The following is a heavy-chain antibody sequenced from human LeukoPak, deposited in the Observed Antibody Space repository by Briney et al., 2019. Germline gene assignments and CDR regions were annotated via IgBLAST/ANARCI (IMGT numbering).Heavy chain of an antibody. J-gene: IGHJ3*02. CDR3: ARHSAHSSTNDAFDM. CDR1: GFTFSSYA. V-gene: IGHV3-30-3*01. D-gene: IGHD6-13*01. Sequence: PGGSLRLSCAASGFTFSSYAMHWVRQAPGKGLEWVAVISYDGSNKYYADSVKGRFTISRDNSKNTLYLQMNSLRAEDTAVYYCARHSAHSSTNDAFDMWGQGTLVIVSS. CDR2: ISYDGSNK.